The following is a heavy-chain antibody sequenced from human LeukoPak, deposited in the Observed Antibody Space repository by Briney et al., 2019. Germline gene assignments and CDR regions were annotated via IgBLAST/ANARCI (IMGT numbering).Heavy chain of an antibody. CDR3: ARDLIRANRGRYCSSTSCYEGYGMDV. Sequence: SETLSLTCTVSGGSISSGGYYWSWIRQHPGKGLEWIGYIYYSGSTYYNPSLKSRVTISVDTSKNQFSLKLSSVTAADTAVYYCARDLIRANRGRYCSSTSCYEGYGMDVWGQGTTVTVSS. V-gene: IGHV4-31*03. CDR1: GGSISSGGYY. D-gene: IGHD2-2*01. J-gene: IGHJ6*02. CDR2: IYYSGST.